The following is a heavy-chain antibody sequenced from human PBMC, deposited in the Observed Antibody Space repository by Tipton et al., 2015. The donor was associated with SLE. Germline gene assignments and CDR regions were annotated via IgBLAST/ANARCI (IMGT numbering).Heavy chain of an antibody. D-gene: IGHD4-17*01. Sequence: GLVKPSETLSLTCTVPGGSISSGSGWWGWIRQSPGRGLEWIATVYYRGRTFYNLSLKSRVTISVDTSKNQFSLKLTSVTAADTAVYYCARGLAVTTSYYYYMDVWGKGTTVTVSS. CDR3: ARGLAVTTSYYYYMDV. V-gene: IGHV4-39*07. CDR1: GGSISSGSGW. CDR2: VYYRGRT. J-gene: IGHJ6*03.